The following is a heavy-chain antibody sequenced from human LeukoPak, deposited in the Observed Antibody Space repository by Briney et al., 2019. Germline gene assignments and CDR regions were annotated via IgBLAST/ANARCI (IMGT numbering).Heavy chain of an antibody. CDR3: ARDLSIAAAGIVTIDY. D-gene: IGHD6-13*01. V-gene: IGHV1-2*04. CDR2: INPSSGGT. Sequence: ASVKVSCKASGYTFTGYYMHWVRQAPGQGLEWMGWINPSSGGTNYAQKFQGWVTMTRDTSISTAYMELSRLRSDDTAVYYCARDLSIAAAGIVTIDYWGQGTLVTVSS. CDR1: GYTFTGYY. J-gene: IGHJ4*02.